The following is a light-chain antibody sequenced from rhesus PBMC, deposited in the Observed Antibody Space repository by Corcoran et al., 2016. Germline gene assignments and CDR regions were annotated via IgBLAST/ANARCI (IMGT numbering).Light chain of an antibody. CDR1: QNIYSN. CDR2: AAS. CDR3: QHYYDNPYS. J-gene: IGKJ2*01. V-gene: IGKV1S12*01. Sequence: DIQMTQSPSALSASVGDRVTISCRASQNIYSNLAWYQQKPGKAPKLLIYAASSLHTGIPSRFSGSGSGTDFTLTISRLQPADSASYYCQHYYDNPYSFGQGTKVQIK.